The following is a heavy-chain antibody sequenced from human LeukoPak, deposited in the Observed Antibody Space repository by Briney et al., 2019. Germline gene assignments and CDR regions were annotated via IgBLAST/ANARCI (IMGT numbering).Heavy chain of an antibody. D-gene: IGHD3-10*01. CDR2: IKQDGSEK. J-gene: IGHJ4*02. V-gene: IGHV3-7*01. CDR3: ARAGMVRGVIAVYYFDY. Sequence: GGSLRLSCAASGFTFSSYWMSWVRQAPGKGLEWVANIKQDGSEKYYVDSVKGRFTISRDNAKSSLYLQMNSLRAEDTAVYYCARAGMVRGVIAVYYFDYWGQGTLVTVSS. CDR1: GFTFSSYW.